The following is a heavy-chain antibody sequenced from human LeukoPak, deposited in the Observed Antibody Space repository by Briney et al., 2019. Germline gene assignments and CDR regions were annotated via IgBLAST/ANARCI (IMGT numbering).Heavy chain of an antibody. J-gene: IGHJ3*02. D-gene: IGHD2-15*01. V-gene: IGHV4-30-2*01. CDR3: AGYCSGGSCYSGAFDI. Sequence: SQTLSLTCAVSGGSISSGGYSWSWIRQPPGKGLEWIGYIYHSGSTYYNPSLKRRVAISVDTSKNQFSLKLSSVTAADTAVYYCAGYCSGGSCYSGAFDIWGQGTMVTVSS. CDR1: GGSISSGGYS. CDR2: IYHSGST.